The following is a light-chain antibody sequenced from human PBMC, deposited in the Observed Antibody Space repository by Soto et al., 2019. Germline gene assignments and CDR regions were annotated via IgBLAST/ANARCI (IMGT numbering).Light chain of an antibody. Sequence: DIQMTQSPSSLSASVGDRVTITCRASQSISSYLNWYQQKPGKAPKLLIYAASSLQSGVPSRFSGSGSGTDFTLTISSLQPEDFATYYCQQSYSTSEGLFTFGPGTKVDIK. V-gene: IGKV1-39*01. CDR2: AAS. CDR1: QSISSY. J-gene: IGKJ3*01. CDR3: QQSYSTSEGLFT.